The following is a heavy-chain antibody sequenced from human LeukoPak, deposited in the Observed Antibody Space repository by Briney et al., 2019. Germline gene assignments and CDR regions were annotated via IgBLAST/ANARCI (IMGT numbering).Heavy chain of an antibody. CDR2: ISAYNGNT. J-gene: IGHJ4*02. D-gene: IGHD6-13*01. CDR1: GYTFTSYG. V-gene: IGHV1-18*01. CDR3: ARDPRVKYSSSWSYFDY. Sequence: ASVKVSCKASGYTFTSYGISWVRQAPGQGLERMGWISAYNGNTNYAQKLQGRVTMTTDTSTSTAYMELRSLRSDDTAVYYCARDPRVKYSSSWSYFDYWGQGTLVTVSS.